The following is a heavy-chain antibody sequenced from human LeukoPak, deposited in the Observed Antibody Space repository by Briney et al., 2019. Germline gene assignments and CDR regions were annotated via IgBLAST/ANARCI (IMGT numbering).Heavy chain of an antibody. Sequence: GASVTVSCKASGYTFTSYTLSWVRQAPGQGREWVGWISTYNGNTHSAQKLQGRVTMTTDTSASTAYMELRSLRSDDTAVYYCARVRAVAGLYVDYWGQGSPVTVSS. V-gene: IGHV1-18*01. CDR3: ARVRAVAGLYVDY. J-gene: IGHJ4*02. CDR1: GYTFTSYT. CDR2: ISTYNGNT. D-gene: IGHD6-19*01.